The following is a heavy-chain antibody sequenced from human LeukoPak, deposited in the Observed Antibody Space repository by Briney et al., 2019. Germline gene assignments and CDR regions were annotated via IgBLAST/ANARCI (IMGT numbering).Heavy chain of an antibody. J-gene: IGHJ5*02. Sequence: SVKVSCKASGGTFSSYAISWVRQAPGQGLEWMGRIIPIFGTANYAQKFQGRVTITTDESTSTAYMELSSLRSEDTAVYYCARDSGYSYGFNWFDPWGQGTLITVSS. V-gene: IGHV1-69*05. CDR3: ARDSGYSYGFNWFDP. CDR2: IIPIFGTA. D-gene: IGHD5-18*01. CDR1: GGTFSSYA.